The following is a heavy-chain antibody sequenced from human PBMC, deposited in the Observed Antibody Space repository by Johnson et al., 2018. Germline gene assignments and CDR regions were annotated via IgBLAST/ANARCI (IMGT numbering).Heavy chain of an antibody. V-gene: IGHV3-33*01. CDR2: IWYDGSNK. J-gene: IGHJ6*02. CDR3: AREAQWELPIPNYYYYGMDV. D-gene: IGHD1-26*01. Sequence: QVQLVQSGGGVVQPGRSLRLSCAASGFTFSSYGMHWVRQAPGKGLEWVAVIWYDGSNKYYADSVKGRFTISRDNSKNTLYLQMNSLRAEDTAVYYCAREAQWELPIPNYYYYGMDVWGQGTTVTVSS. CDR1: GFTFSSYG.